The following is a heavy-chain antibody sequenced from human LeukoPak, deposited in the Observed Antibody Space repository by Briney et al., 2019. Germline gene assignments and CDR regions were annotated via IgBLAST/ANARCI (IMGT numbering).Heavy chain of an antibody. V-gene: IGHV1-2*02. Sequence: ASVNVSCKASGYIFTDHHLHWVRQAPGQGLEWMGWFNPNHGGTNYAQKFQDRVTMTRDTSSTTAYMEMNRLRSEDTAVYYCTLFNHWGQGDMVSVSS. D-gene: IGHD3-3*01. J-gene: IGHJ4*02. CDR3: TLFNH. CDR1: GYIFTDHH. CDR2: FNPNHGGT.